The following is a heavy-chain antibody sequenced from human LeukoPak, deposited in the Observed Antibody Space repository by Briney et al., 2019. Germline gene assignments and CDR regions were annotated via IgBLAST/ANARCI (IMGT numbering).Heavy chain of an antibody. J-gene: IGHJ4*02. CDR2: IYHSGST. CDR3: ARLGHTLGPYPGSY. CDR1: GYSISSGYY. D-gene: IGHD1-14*01. V-gene: IGHV4-38-2*01. Sequence: PSETLSLTCAVSGYSISSGYYWGWIRQPPGKGLEWIGSIYHSGSTYYNPSLKSRVTISVDTSKNQFSLKLSSVTAADTAVYYCARLGHTLGPYPGSYWGQGTLVTVSS.